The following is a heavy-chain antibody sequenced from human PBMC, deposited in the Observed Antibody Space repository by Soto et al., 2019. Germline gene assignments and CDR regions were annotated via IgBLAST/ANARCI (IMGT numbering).Heavy chain of an antibody. J-gene: IGHJ5*02. CDR2: ISSSSSTI. CDR1: GFTFSSYS. Sequence: EVQLVESGGGLVQPGGSLRLSCAASGFTFSSYSMNWVRQAPGKGLEWVSYISSSSSTIYYADSVKGRFTISRDNAKNSLYLKMNSLRAEDTAVYYCARDISDILTGYYKGMGSWGQGTLVTVSS. V-gene: IGHV3-48*01. D-gene: IGHD3-9*01. CDR3: ARDISDILTGYYKGMGS.